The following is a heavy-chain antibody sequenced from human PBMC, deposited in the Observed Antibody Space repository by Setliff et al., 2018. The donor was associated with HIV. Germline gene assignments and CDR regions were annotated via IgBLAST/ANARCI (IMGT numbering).Heavy chain of an antibody. CDR2: INPSGGST. CDR1: GYTFTFYS. D-gene: IGHD5-12*01. CDR3: ARVGDGYNSFDY. V-gene: IGHV1-46*01. Sequence: ASVKVSCKASGYTFTFYSIHWVRQAPGHGLEWMGIINPSGGSTSSSKKLQGRVTMTRDTSTSTVYMELNSLRSEDTAVYYCARVGDGYNSFDYWGQGTLVTVSS. J-gene: IGHJ4*02.